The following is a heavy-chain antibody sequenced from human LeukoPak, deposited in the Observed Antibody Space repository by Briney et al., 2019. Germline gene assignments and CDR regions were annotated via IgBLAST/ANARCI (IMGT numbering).Heavy chain of an antibody. Sequence: QSGGSLRLSCEASGFTLSTYWMNWVRQVPGKGLDWVANINPDGSDKRYVDSVKGRFTIARDNADNSLSLQMNSLRAEDTAVYYCASWGAGGNSWGQGTLVTVSS. CDR3: ASWGAGGNS. D-gene: IGHD3-16*01. CDR2: INPDGSDK. CDR1: GFTLSTYW. J-gene: IGHJ4*02. V-gene: IGHV3-7*01.